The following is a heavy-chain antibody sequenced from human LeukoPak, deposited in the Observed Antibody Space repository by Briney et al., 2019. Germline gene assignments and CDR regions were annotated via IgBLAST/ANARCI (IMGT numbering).Heavy chain of an antibody. CDR2: IYPGDSDT. CDR1: GYSFTSYW. Sequence: GESLKISCKGSGYSFTSYWIAWVRQMPGKGLEWMGIIYPGDSDTRHSPSFQGQVAISADKSISTAYLQWSSLKASDTAMYYCARYRPRIDGSSGYYYDYWGQGTLVTVSS. D-gene: IGHD3-22*01. V-gene: IGHV5-51*01. J-gene: IGHJ4*02. CDR3: ARYRPRIDGSSGYYYDY.